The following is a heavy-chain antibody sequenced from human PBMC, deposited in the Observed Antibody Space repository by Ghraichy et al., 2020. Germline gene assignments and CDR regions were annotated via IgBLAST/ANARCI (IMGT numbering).Heavy chain of an antibody. CDR3: ARQSSSSWDWDWFDP. J-gene: IGHJ5*02. D-gene: IGHD6-13*01. CDR2: IYYSGST. V-gene: IGHV4-39*01. CDR1: GGSISSSSYY. Sequence: SETLSLTCTVSGGSISSSSYYWGWIRQPPGKGLEWIGSIYYSGSTYYNPSLKSRVTISVDTSKNQFSLKLSSVTAADTAVYYCARQSSSSWDWDWFDPWGQGTLVTVSS.